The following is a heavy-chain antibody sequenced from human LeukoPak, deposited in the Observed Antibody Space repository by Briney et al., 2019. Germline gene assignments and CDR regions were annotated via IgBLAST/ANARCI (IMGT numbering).Heavy chain of an antibody. V-gene: IGHV3-21*01. CDR1: GFTFSRPT. Sequence: GGSLRLSCAASGFTFSRPTMNWVRQAPGKGLEWVSSISSSSYIYYADSVKGRFTISRDSANLYLQMNSRRAEDTATYYCAREYDSKGRFDYWGQGTLVTVSS. J-gene: IGHJ4*02. D-gene: IGHD1-26*01. CDR2: ISSSSYI. CDR3: AREYDSKGRFDY.